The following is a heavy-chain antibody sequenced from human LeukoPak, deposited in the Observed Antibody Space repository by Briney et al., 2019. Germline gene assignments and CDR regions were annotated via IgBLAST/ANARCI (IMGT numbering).Heavy chain of an antibody. CDR1: GFSFSDGW. CDR3: AVERGGCSDVTCYAFNH. D-gene: IGHD2-15*01. J-gene: IGHJ4*02. Sequence: GGSLRLSCAGSGFSFSDGWMGWVRQAPGKGLEWVDRIKSKVDGGTTDYAAPVKGRFTISRDDSQNKLFLQMNSLEIGDTAVYYCAVERGGCSDVTCYAFNHWGQGTLVTVSS. V-gene: IGHV3-15*01. CDR2: IKSKVDGGTT.